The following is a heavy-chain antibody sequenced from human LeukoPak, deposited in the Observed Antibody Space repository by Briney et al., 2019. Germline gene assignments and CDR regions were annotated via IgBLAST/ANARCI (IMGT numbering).Heavy chain of an antibody. Sequence: GGSLRLSCAASGFTFSSYAMHWVRQAPGKGLEWVAVISYDGSNKYYADSVKGRFTISRDNSKNTLYLQMNSLRAEDTAVYYCARHYGDLDYWGQGTLVTVSS. J-gene: IGHJ4*02. V-gene: IGHV3-30*04. CDR1: GFTFSSYA. D-gene: IGHD4-17*01. CDR2: ISYDGSNK. CDR3: ARHYGDLDY.